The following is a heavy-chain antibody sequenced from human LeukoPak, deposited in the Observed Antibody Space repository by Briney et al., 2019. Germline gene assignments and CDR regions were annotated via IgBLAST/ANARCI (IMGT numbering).Heavy chain of an antibody. V-gene: IGHV3-23*01. J-gene: IGHJ4*02. CDR2: ISSTDAGT. CDR3: AKAPVTSCRGAYCYPFDY. Sequence: GGTLRLSCAASGFTFSSYGMSWVRQAPEKGLEWVSAISSTDAGTYHADSVRGRFTISRDSSKNTLYLQMNSLRAEDAAVYYCAKAPVTSCRGAYCYPFDYWGQGTLVTVSS. D-gene: IGHD2-21*01. CDR1: GFTFSSYG.